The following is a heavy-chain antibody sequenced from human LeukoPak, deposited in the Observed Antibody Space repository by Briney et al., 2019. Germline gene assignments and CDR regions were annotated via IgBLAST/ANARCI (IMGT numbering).Heavy chain of an antibody. V-gene: IGHV1-18*01. D-gene: IGHD3-22*01. J-gene: IGHJ4*02. CDR3: ARGGYYDSSGYWFY. CDR1: GYTFTSYG. CDR2: ISAYNGNT. Sequence: ASVKVSCKASGYTFTSYGISWVRQAPGQGLEWMGWISAYNGNTNYAQKPQGRVTMTTDTSTSTAYMELRSLRSDDTAVYYCARGGYYDSSGYWFYWGQGTLVTVSS.